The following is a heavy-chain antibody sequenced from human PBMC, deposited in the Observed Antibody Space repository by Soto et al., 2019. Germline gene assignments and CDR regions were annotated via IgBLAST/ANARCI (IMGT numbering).Heavy chain of an antibody. D-gene: IGHD2-15*01. CDR3: ASRIVVVVAATDAFDI. J-gene: IGHJ3*02. Sequence: SETLSLTCTVSGGSISSSSYYWGWIRQPPGKGLEWIGSIYYSGSTYYNPSLKSRVTISVDTSKNQFSLKLSSVTAADTAVYYCASRIVVVVAATDAFDIWGQGTMVTVSS. CDR2: IYYSGST. CDR1: GGSISSSSYY. V-gene: IGHV4-39*01.